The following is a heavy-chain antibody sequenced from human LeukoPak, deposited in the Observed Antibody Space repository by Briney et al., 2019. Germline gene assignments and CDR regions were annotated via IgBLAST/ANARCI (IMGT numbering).Heavy chain of an antibody. Sequence: SETLSLTCAVSGYSLSSGYYWGWIRQPPGKGLEWIGSIYHSGSTYYNPSLKSRVTISVDTSKNQFSLKLSSVTAADTAVYYCASRFVSTMVRGVIKDYWGQGTLVTVSS. CDR1: GYSLSSGYY. V-gene: IGHV4-38-2*01. CDR3: ASRFVSTMVRGVIKDY. CDR2: IYHSGST. J-gene: IGHJ4*02. D-gene: IGHD3-10*01.